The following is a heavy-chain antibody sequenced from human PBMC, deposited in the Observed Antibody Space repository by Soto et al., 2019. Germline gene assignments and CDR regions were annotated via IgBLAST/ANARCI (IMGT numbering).Heavy chain of an antibody. CDR2: IIPIFGTA. CDR3: ERHLLWFGPLGGMDV. CDR1: GGTFSSYA. J-gene: IGHJ6*02. V-gene: IGHV1-69*06. D-gene: IGHD3-10*01. Sequence: SVKVSFKASGGTFSSYAISWVRQAPGQGLEWMGGIIPIFGTANYAQKFQGRVTISVDTSKNQFSLKLSSVTAADTAVYYCERHLLWFGPLGGMDVWGQGTTVTVSS.